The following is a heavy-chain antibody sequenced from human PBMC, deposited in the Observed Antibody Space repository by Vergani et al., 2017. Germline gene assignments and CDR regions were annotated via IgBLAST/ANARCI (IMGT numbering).Heavy chain of an antibody. CDR1: GVSVTDYN. CDR3: AGDTHSWQRADR. V-gene: IGHV4-59*02. Sequence: QAQLQESGPGLVKPSETLSLTCHVFGVSVTDYNCNWIRQAPGKGLEWIGSLSPTGGATHASHHPSLKSRVSISVDTSKSQFSLRLTSVTAADSAIYYCAGDTHSWQRADRWGQGLLVSVSS. CDR2: LSPTGGA. D-gene: IGHD6-13*01. J-gene: IGHJ5*02.